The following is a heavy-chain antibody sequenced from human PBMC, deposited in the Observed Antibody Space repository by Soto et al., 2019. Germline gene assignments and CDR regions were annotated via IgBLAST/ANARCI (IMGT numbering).Heavy chain of an antibody. CDR2: IYYSGST. CDR3: PRSLVL. V-gene: IGHV4-31*03. J-gene: IGHJ4*02. Sequence: SETLSLTCTVSGGSISSGGYYWNWIRQHPGKGLEWIGYIYYSGSTYYNPSLKSRVSISVDTSKNHFSLKLTSVTAADTAVYYCPRSLVLWGRGTLVTGSS. D-gene: IGHD2-8*02. CDR1: GGSISSGGYY.